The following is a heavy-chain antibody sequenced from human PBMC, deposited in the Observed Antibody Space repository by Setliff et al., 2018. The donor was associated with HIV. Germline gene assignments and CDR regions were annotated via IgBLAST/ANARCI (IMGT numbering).Heavy chain of an antibody. CDR3: ARGIGTRYNYYMDV. D-gene: IGHD1-20*01. J-gene: IGHJ6*03. CDR1: GGSISSGSYY. Sequence: SETLSLTCTVSGGSISSGSYYWSWIRQPAGKGLESLGRIYTSGNMIYNPSLKSRVTMSADTSRNQLSLKLSSVTAADTAVYYCARGIGTRYNYYMDVWGIGTTVTVSS. CDR2: IYTSGNM. V-gene: IGHV4-61*02.